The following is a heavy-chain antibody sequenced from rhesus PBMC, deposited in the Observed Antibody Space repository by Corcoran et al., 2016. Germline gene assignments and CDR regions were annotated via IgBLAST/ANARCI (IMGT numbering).Heavy chain of an antibody. CDR3: ASPGVHFDY. D-gene: IGHD1-1*01. Sequence: QVQLQESGAGLVKPSETLCLPCAVSGGPVSMCHWGTRDRTPPGNGLEWIGYISGSSGRTSYNPSLKSRVTISTDTSKNQFSLKLSSVTAADTAVYYCASPGVHFDYWGQGVLVTVSS. V-gene: IGHV4-65*01. CDR1: GGPVSMCHW. CDR2: ISGSSGRT. J-gene: IGHJ4*01.